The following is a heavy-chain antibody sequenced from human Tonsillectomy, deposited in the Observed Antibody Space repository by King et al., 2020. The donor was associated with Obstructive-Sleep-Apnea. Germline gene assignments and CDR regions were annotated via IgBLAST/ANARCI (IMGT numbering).Heavy chain of an antibody. Sequence: ITLKESGPTLVKPTQTLTLTCTFSGFSLSSRGVGVGWIRQPPGKALEWLALIYWDDDHRYSPSLKRRLTITKDTSRNQVVLTMTNMDPVDTAPYYCAHSNAYGGGLDRIAYWGQGTLHTVPS. D-gene: IGHD2-21*01. J-gene: IGHJ4*02. CDR2: IYWDDDH. V-gene: IGHV2-5*02. CDR1: GFSLSSRGVG. CDR3: AHSNAYGGGLDRIAY.